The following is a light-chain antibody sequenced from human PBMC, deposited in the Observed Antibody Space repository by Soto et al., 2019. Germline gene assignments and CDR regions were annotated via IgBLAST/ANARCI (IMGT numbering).Light chain of an antibody. V-gene: IGLV2-14*01. CDR1: SSDVGGYNY. CDR3: SSYTSSSTPGV. Sequence: QSALTQPASVSGSPGQSITISCTGTSSDVGGYNYVSWYQQHPGKATKLMIYDVSNRPSGVSNRFSGSKSGNTASLTISGLQAEDEADYYCSSYTSSSTPGVFGTGTKVT. CDR2: DVS. J-gene: IGLJ1*01.